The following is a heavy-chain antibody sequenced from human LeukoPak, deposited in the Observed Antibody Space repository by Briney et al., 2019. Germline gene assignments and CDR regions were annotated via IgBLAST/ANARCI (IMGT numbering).Heavy chain of an antibody. CDR2: INPNSGGT. Sequence: ASVKVSCKASGYTCTSYVMNWVRQAPGQGLEWMGWINPNSGGTDYAQKFQGRVTMTRDTSLSTAYMELSRLRSDDTAVYYCTRATSVVVPAADHYYYGMDVWGQGTTVTVSS. V-gene: IGHV1-2*02. CDR3: TRATSVVVPAADHYYYGMDV. J-gene: IGHJ6*02. CDR1: GYTCTSYV. D-gene: IGHD2-2*01.